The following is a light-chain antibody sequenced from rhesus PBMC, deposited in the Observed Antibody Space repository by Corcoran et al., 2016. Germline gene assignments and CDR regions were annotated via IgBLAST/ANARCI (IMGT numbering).Light chain of an antibody. V-gene: IGKV1-32*02. CDR1: QGISSY. J-gene: IGKJ4*01. CDR3: QQGNSNPLT. CDR2: YAT. Sequence: DIQMSQSPSSLSASVGDRVTITCRASQGISSYLNWYQQKPGKAPKLQIYYATSLASGVPSRFSGSGSGTEFTLTISSLQPEDVATYYCQQGNSNPLTFGGGAKVEIK.